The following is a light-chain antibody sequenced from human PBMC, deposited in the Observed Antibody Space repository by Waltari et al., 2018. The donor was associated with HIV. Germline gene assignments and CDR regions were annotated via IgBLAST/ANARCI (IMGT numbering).Light chain of an antibody. CDR2: WAS. Sequence: DIVMTQSPDSLAVSLGERATINCKSSQSVLYSSNNKNYLAWYQQKPEQPPKLLIYWASTRESGVPDRFSGSGSGTDFTLTISSLHAEDVAVYYCQQYYSTPMYTFGQGTKLEIK. CDR1: QSVLYSSNNKNY. CDR3: QQYYSTPMYT. V-gene: IGKV4-1*01. J-gene: IGKJ2*01.